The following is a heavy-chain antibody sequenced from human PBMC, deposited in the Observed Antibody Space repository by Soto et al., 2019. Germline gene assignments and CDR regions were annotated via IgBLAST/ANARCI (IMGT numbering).Heavy chain of an antibody. V-gene: IGHV3-11*01. Sequence: VQLVESGGGLVKPGGSLRLSCAASGFVFSDYYMTWIRQAPGTALEWVSDISSGGAVSNFADSVRGRFTISRDNTNNSLYLQMNNLRAEDTAIYYCARRLTGRTTGDWFDPWGQGTLVTVSS. D-gene: IGHD1-1*01. CDR1: GFVFSDYY. CDR3: ARRLTGRTTGDWFDP. J-gene: IGHJ5*02. CDR2: ISSGGAVS.